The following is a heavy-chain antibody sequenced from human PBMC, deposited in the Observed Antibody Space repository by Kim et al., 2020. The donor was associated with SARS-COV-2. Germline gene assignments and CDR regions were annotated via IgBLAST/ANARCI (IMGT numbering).Heavy chain of an antibody. D-gene: IGHD6-13*01. CDR3: ARDLPYTAAAGYNWFDP. V-gene: IGHV6-1*01. J-gene: IGHJ5*02. CDR2: TYYRSKWYN. CDR1: GDSVSSNSAA. Sequence: SQTLSLTCAISGDSVSSNSAAWNWIRQSPSRGLEWLGRTYYRSKWYNDYAVSVKSRITINPDTSKNQFSLQLNSVTPEDTAVYYCARDLPYTAAAGYNWFDPWGQGTLVTVSS.